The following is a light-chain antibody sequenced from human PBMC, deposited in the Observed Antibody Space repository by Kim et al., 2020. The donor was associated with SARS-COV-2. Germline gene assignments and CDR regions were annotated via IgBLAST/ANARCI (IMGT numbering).Light chain of an antibody. Sequence: DIQLSQSPSSLSASVGDRITITCQASQDIGNYLNWYQQKPGRAPRLLIYDASDSKTGVPSRFSGNRSETHFTFTISNLQPEDFATYYCQQYEDFPVTFGGGTKLEI. V-gene: IGKV1-33*01. CDR3: QQYEDFPVT. CDR1: QDIGNY. J-gene: IGKJ4*01. CDR2: DAS.